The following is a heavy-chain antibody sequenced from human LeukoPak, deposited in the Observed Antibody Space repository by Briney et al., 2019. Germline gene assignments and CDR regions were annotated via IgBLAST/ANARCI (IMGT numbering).Heavy chain of an antibody. Sequence: GGSLRLSCAASGFTFSSYAMHWVRQAPGKGLEYVSAISSNGGGTYYANSVKGRFTICRDNSKNTLYLQMGSLRAEDMAVYYCVRDGADEYYDILTGYSQYDYWRQETLVTVSS. CDR2: ISSNGGGT. D-gene: IGHD3-9*01. CDR3: VRDGADEYYDILTGYSQYDY. CDR1: GFTFSSYA. V-gene: IGHV3-64*01. J-gene: IGHJ4*02.